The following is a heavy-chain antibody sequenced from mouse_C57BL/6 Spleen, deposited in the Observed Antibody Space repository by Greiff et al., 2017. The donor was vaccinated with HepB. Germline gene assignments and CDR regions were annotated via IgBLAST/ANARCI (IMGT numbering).Heavy chain of an antibody. CDR2: IYPGSGNT. CDR1: GYTFTDYY. V-gene: IGHV1-76*01. Sequence: VQLQQSGAELVRPGASVKLSCKASGYTFTDYYINWVKQRPGQGLEWIARIYPGSGNTYYNEKFKGKATLTAEKSSSTAYMQLSSLTSEDSAVYFCPRDGTVVAKNWYFDVWGTGTTVTVSS. D-gene: IGHD1-1*01. J-gene: IGHJ1*03. CDR3: PRDGTVVAKNWYFDV.